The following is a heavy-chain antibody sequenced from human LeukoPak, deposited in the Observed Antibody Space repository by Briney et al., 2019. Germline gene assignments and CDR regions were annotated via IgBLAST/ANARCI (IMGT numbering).Heavy chain of an antibody. J-gene: IGHJ6*03. CDR2: IYSGGST. Sequence: GGSLRLSCTASGFTFGDYAMNWVRQAPGKGLEWVSVIYSGGSTYYADSVKGRFTISRDNSKNTLYLQMNSLRAEDTAVYYCARVDSSGYCRSGYMDVWGKGTTVTISS. CDR1: GFTFGDYA. V-gene: IGHV3-66*01. CDR3: ARVDSSGYCRSGYMDV. D-gene: IGHD3-22*01.